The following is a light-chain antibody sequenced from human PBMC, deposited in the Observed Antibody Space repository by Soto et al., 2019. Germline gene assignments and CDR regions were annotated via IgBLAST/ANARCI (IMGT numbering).Light chain of an antibody. V-gene: IGLV2-14*03. CDR3: SSYTSSNSHI. CDR1: SSDVGGYNY. CDR2: DVS. J-gene: IGLJ1*01. Sequence: QSALTQPASVSVSPGQSITISCTGTSSDVGGYNYASWYQQHPGKAPKVMIYDVSNRPSGVSNRFSGSKSGNTASLTISRLQTEDEADYYCSSYTSSNSHIFGTGTKVTVL.